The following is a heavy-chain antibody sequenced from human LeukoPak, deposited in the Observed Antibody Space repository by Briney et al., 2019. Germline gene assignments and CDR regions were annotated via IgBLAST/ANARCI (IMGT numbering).Heavy chain of an antibody. V-gene: IGHV3-21*01. CDR3: ARGYFDLNNWFDP. D-gene: IGHD3-9*01. CDR2: ISSSSSYI. J-gene: IGHJ5*02. CDR1: GFTFSSYS. Sequence: GGSLRLSCAASGFTFSSYSMNWVRQAPGKGLEWVSSISSSSSYIYYADSVKGRFTISRDNAKSSLHLQMNSLRAEDTAVYYCARGYFDLNNWFDPWGQGTLVTVSS.